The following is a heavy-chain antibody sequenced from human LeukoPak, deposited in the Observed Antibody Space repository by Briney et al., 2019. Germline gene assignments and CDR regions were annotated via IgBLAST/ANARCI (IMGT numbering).Heavy chain of an antibody. V-gene: IGHV4-59*01. Sequence: SETLSLTCTVSGGSISSYYWSWIRQPPGQGLEWIGYIYYSGSTNYNPSLKSRVTISVDTSKNQFSLKLSSVTAADTAVYYCARAWVVVVPAAISFDPWGQGTLVTVSS. J-gene: IGHJ5*02. CDR3: ARAWVVVVPAAISFDP. CDR1: GGSISSYY. D-gene: IGHD2-2*01. CDR2: IYYSGST.